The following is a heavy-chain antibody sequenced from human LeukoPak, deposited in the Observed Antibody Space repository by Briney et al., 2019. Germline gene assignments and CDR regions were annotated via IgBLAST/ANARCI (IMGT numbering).Heavy chain of an antibody. CDR2: INPGGGST. Sequence: ASVKVSCKASGYTFTSYYMHWVRQAPGQGLEWMGIINPGGGSTSYAQKFQGRVTMTRDTSTSTVYMELSSLRSEDTAVYYCARAEIAAAGIVYFDYWGQGTLVTVSS. CDR3: ARAEIAAAGIVYFDY. V-gene: IGHV1-46*03. J-gene: IGHJ4*02. D-gene: IGHD6-13*01. CDR1: GYTFTSYY.